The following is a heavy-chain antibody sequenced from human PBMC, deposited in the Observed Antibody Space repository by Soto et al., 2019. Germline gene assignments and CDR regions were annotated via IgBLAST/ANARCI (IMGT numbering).Heavy chain of an antibody. CDR1: GFSLSNARMG. Sequence: GSGPTLVNPTETLTLTCTVSGFSLSNARMGVSWIRQPPGKALEWLAHIFSNDEKSYSTSLKSRLTISKDTSKSQVVLTMTNMDPVDTATYYCARLRVEGDYVRLFDYRGQGTLVNVSS. CDR2: IFSNDEK. D-gene: IGHD4-17*01. J-gene: IGHJ4*02. CDR3: ARLRVEGDYVRLFDY. V-gene: IGHV2-26*01.